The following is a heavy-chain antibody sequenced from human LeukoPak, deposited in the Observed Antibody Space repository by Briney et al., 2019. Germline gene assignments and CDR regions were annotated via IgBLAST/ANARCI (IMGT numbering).Heavy chain of an antibody. CDR1: GYTFTGYY. CDR3: AREGGSWSVYYYMDV. J-gene: IGHJ6*03. D-gene: IGHD6-13*01. Sequence: ASVKVSCKASGYTFTGYYMHWVRQAPGQGLEWMGWINPNSGGTNYAQKFQGRVTMTRDTSISTAYMELSRLRSDDTAVYYCAREGGSWSVYYYMDVWGKGTTVTVSS. CDR2: INPNSGGT. V-gene: IGHV1-2*02.